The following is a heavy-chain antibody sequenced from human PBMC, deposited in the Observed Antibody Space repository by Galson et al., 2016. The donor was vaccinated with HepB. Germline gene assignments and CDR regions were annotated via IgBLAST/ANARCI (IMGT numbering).Heavy chain of an antibody. J-gene: IGHJ4*02. CDR2: ISISSYK. CDR3: ASSFETRFGSGSYY. CDR1: GFTFSSYS. Sequence: SLRLSCAASGFTFSSYSVNWVRQAPGKGLEWVSSISISSYKYYADAVKGRFTISRDNATHSLYLQMNSLRPEDTAVFYCASSFETRFGSGSYYWGQGTLVTVSS. D-gene: IGHD1-26*01. V-gene: IGHV3-21*01.